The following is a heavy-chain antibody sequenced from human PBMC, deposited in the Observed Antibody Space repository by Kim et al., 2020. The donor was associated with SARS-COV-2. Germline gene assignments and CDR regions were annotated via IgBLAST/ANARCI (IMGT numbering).Heavy chain of an antibody. V-gene: IGHV3-30*18. J-gene: IGHJ6*02. D-gene: IGHD3-22*01. Sequence: GGSLRLSCAASGFTFSSYGMHWVRQAPGKGLEWVAVISYDGSNKYYADSVKGRFTISRDNSKNTLYLQMNSLRAEDTAVYYCAKDSVSSMIVVDGGGMDVWGQGATVTVSS. CDR2: ISYDGSNK. CDR1: GFTFSSYG. CDR3: AKDSVSSMIVVDGGGMDV.